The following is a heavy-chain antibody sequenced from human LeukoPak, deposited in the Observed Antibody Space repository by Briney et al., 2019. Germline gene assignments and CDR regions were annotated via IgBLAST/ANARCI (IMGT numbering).Heavy chain of an antibody. J-gene: IGHJ4*02. D-gene: IGHD5-18*01. CDR3: AKGQLWLRDYFDY. CDR2: ISWNGGSI. Sequence: PGGSLRLSCAASGFTFDDYAMHWVWQAPGKGLEWVSGISWNGGSIGYADSVKGRFTISGNNAKNSLYLQMNSLRAEDMALYYCAKGQLWLRDYFDYWGQGTLVTVSS. V-gene: IGHV3-9*03. CDR1: GFTFDDYA.